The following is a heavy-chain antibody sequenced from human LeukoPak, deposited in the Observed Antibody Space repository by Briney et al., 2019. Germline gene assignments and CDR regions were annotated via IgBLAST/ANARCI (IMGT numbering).Heavy chain of an antibody. CDR3: ARDYGSGGATVDY. CDR2: ISYDGSNK. V-gene: IGHV3-30-3*01. CDR1: GFTFSSYA. D-gene: IGHD1-26*01. J-gene: IGHJ4*02. Sequence: GRSLRLSCAASGFTFSSYAMHWVRQAPGKGLEWVAVISYDGSNKYYADSVKGRFTISRDNSKNTLYLQMNSLRAEDTAVYYCARDYGSGGATVDYWGQGTLVTVSS.